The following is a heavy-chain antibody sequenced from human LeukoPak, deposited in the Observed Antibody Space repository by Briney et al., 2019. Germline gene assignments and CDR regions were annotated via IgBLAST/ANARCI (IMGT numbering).Heavy chain of an antibody. Sequence: GGSLRLSCAASGFTFSSYGMHWVRQAPGKGLEWVAVIWYDGSNKYYADSVKGRFTISRDNSKNTLYLQVNSLRAEDTAVYYCARALPGIAAAGTGFDYWGQGTLVTVSS. CDR2: IWYDGSNK. CDR3: ARALPGIAAAGTGFDY. CDR1: GFTFSSYG. V-gene: IGHV3-33*01. D-gene: IGHD6-13*01. J-gene: IGHJ4*02.